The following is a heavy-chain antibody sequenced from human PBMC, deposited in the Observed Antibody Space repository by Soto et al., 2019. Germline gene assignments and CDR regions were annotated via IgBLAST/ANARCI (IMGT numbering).Heavy chain of an antibody. D-gene: IGHD3-22*01. CDR1: GGSITSFY. CDR3: ARVPHGYYFDSSSEYYFDY. CDR2: IHYTGYT. J-gene: IGHJ4*02. V-gene: IGHV4-59*01. Sequence: SETLSLTCSVSGGSITSFYWSWVRQAPGKGPEWIGYIHYTGYTEYNPSLKSRVTISADTSKNQFSLKVRSVTPADTAVYYCARVPHGYYFDSSSEYYFDYWGQGIQVTVSS.